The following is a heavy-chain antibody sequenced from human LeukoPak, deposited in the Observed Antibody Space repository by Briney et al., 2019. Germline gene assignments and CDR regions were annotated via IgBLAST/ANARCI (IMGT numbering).Heavy chain of an antibody. CDR3: ARDERIAADY. CDR1: GFTFSDGW. D-gene: IGHD6-25*01. J-gene: IGHJ4*02. CDR2: INSDGSST. V-gene: IGHV3-74*01. Sequence: GGSLRLSCAASGFTFSDGWMTWVRQAPGKGLEWVGRINSDGSSTNYADSVKGRFTISRDNAKNTLYLQMNSLRAEDTAVYYCARDERIAADYWGQGTLVTVSS.